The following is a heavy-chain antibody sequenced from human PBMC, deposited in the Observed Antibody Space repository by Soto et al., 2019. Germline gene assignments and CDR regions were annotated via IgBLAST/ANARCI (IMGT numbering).Heavy chain of an antibody. D-gene: IGHD2-2*01. Sequence: QLQLQESGPGLVKPSETLSLTCTVSGGSISSSSYYWGWIRQPPGKGLEWIGSIYYSGSTYYNPSLKSRVTISLDTSKNRVSLKLSSVTAADPAVYYCARLTGVQGDCSSTSCLVFDYWGQGTLVTVSS. V-gene: IGHV4-39*01. CDR3: ARLTGVQGDCSSTSCLVFDY. CDR1: GGSISSSSYY. CDR2: IYYSGST. J-gene: IGHJ4*02.